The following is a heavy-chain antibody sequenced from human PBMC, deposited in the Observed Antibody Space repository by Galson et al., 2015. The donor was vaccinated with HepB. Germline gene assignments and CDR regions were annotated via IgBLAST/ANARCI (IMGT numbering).Heavy chain of an antibody. Sequence: ETLSLTCTVSGGSISSGSSYWDWIRQPPGKGLEWVGNFYFSGSTHYNPSLKSRVTISGDTSKNQFSLRLSPVTAADTSVYYCARRGATTNAFDIWGQGTMVTVSS. J-gene: IGHJ3*02. CDR3: ARRGATTNAFDI. V-gene: IGHV4-39*01. CDR2: FYFSGST. CDR1: GGSISSGSSY. D-gene: IGHD1-26*01.